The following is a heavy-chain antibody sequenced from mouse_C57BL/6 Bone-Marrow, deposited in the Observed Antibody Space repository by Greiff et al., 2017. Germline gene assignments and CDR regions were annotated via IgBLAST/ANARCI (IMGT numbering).Heavy chain of an antibody. CDR2: ISDGGSYT. CDR1: GFTFSSYA. V-gene: IGHV5-4*03. CDR3: ARVGCTTVVRDY. J-gene: IGHJ2*01. Sequence: EVKLVESGGGLVKPGGSLKLSCAASGFTFSSYAMSWVRQTPEKRLEWVATISDGGSYTYYPDNVKGRFTISRDNAKNNLYLQMSHLKAEDTAMYYCARVGCTTVVRDYWGQGTTLTVSS. D-gene: IGHD1-1*01.